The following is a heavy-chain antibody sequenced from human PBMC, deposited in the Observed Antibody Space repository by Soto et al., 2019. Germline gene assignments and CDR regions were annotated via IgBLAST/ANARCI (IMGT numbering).Heavy chain of an antibody. D-gene: IGHD2-21*02. V-gene: IGHV4-31*03. CDR1: GGSISSGGYY. Sequence: QVQLQELGPGLVKPSRTVSLTCTVSGGSISSGGYYWSRIRQHPGNGLEWIGYIYYSGSTYYNPSLKSRVTISVDTSKNQFSLKLSSVTAADTAVYYCARQAPVVTTAHTEIDYWGQGTLVTVSS. J-gene: IGHJ4*02. CDR2: IYYSGST. CDR3: ARQAPVVTTAHTEIDY.